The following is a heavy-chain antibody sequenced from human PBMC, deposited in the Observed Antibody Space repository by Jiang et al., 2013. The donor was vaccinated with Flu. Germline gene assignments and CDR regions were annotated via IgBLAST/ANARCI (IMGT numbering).Heavy chain of an antibody. CDR1: IYA. J-gene: IGHJ6*02. Sequence: IYAMHWVRQAPGKGLEWVAVMSNHGTNTYYADSVKGRFTISRDNSKNTLYLQMDSLRSEDTAVYYCARDRADGGGAYYYGMDVWGQGTTVTVSS. D-gene: IGHD2-15*01. CDR3: ARDRADGGGAYYYGMDV. CDR2: MSNHGTNT. V-gene: IGHV3-30-3*01.